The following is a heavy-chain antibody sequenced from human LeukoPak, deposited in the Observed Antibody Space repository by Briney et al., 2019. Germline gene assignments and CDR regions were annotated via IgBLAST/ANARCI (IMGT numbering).Heavy chain of an antibody. CDR3: ASDYYGSGSYDY. D-gene: IGHD3-10*01. J-gene: IGHJ4*02. CDR1: GYTFTGYY. Sequence: GAPVTVSCKASGYTFTGYYMHWVRQAPGQGLEWMGWINPNSGGTNYAQKFQGRVTMTRDTSISTAYMELSRLRSDDTAVYYCASDYYGSGSYDYWGQGTLVTVSS. V-gene: IGHV1-2*02. CDR2: INPNSGGT.